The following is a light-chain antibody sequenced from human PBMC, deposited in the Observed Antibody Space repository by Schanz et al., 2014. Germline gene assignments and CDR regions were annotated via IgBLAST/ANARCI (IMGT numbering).Light chain of an antibody. J-gene: IGKJ1*01. CDR3: QQCHSYPWT. CDR2: DAS. CDR1: QSISNW. Sequence: DIQMTQSPSTLSASVGDRVTITCRASQSISNWLAWYQQKLGKAPKVLIYDASSLEGGVPSRFSGSGSGTEFTLTISSLQPDDFATYSCQQCHSYPWTFGQGTKVDIK. V-gene: IGKV1-5*01.